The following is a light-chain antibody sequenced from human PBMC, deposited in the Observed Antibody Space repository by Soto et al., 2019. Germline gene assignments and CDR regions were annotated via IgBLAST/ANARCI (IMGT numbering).Light chain of an antibody. CDR3: QQRSNWPQNT. CDR1: QNISSY. CDR2: DAP. Sequence: EIVLTQSPATLSLSPGERATLSCRASQNISSYLAWYQQRPGQAPRLLIFDAPTRATGIPARFSGSGSGTGFTLTISSLGPEDFAVYFCQQRSNWPQNTFGQGTKLEIK. J-gene: IGKJ2*01. V-gene: IGKV3-11*01.